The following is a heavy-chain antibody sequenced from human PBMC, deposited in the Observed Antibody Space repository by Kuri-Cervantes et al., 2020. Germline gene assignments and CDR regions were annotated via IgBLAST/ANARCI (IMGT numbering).Heavy chain of an antibody. Sequence: ASVKVSCKASGYTFTYRYLHWVRQAPGQRLEWMGWINAGNGNTKYSQKFQGRVTITRDTSASTAYMELSRLRSEDTAVYYCSRGVVTATTPSSYFDLWGRGTLVTVSS. J-gene: IGHJ2*01. V-gene: IGHV1-3*01. D-gene: IGHD2-21*02. CDR1: GYTFTYRY. CDR3: SRGVVTATTPSSYFDL. CDR2: INAGNGNT.